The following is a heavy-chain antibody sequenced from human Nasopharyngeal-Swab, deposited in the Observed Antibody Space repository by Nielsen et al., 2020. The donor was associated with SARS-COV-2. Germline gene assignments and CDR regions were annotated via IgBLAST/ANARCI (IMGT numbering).Heavy chain of an antibody. J-gene: IGHJ6*02. D-gene: IGHD3-10*01. CDR1: GFTFSSYW. Sequence: GESLKISCAASGFTFSSYWMSWVRQAPGKGLEWVSSISSSSSYIYYADSVKGRFTISRDNAKNSLYLQMNSLRAEDTAVYYCAREGSYYGSGSPYYYYGMDVWGQGTTVTVSS. CDR2: ISSSSSYI. V-gene: IGHV3-21*01. CDR3: AREGSYYGSGSPYYYYGMDV.